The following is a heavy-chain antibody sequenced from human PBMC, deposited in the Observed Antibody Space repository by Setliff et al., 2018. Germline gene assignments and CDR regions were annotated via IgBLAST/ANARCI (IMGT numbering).Heavy chain of an antibody. CDR2: TWYDGTTK. Sequence: GGSLRLSCAASGFTFSRNGMHWVRQAPGKGLEWVAGTWYDGTTKYYADSVKGRFTISRDNSRNTLYLQMDSLRAADTAVYFCAKDVGLGSGWSYFDYWGQGALVTVSS. CDR3: AKDVGLGSGWSYFDY. J-gene: IGHJ4*02. V-gene: IGHV3-33*06. D-gene: IGHD6-19*01. CDR1: GFTFSRNG.